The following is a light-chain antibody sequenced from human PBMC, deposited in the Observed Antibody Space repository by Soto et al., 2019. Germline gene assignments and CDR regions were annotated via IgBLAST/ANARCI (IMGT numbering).Light chain of an antibody. CDR3: LLYYGAAGV. CDR2: XXX. Sequence: QAVVTQEPSLTVSPGGTVALTCASSTGAVTSGYYPNWFQQKPGQAPRALIXXXXXXXXXXXXXXXGSLLGGKAALTLSGXXXXXXXXYYCLLYYGAAGVFGGGTKLTVL. CDR1: TGAVTSGYY. V-gene: IGLV7-43*01. J-gene: IGLJ2*01.